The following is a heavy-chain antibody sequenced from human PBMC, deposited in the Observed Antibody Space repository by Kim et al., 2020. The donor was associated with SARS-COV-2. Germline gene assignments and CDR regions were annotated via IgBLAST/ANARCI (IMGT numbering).Heavy chain of an antibody. D-gene: IGHD3-10*01. J-gene: IGHJ5*02. Sequence: GGSLRLSCAASGFTFSSYGMHWVRQAPGKGLEWVAVISYDGSNKYYADSVKGRFTISRDNSKNTLYLQMNSQRAEDTAVYYCATLITMVRGVTLNPPYWFDPWGQGTLVTVSS. CDR2: ISYDGSNK. CDR1: GFTFSSYG. V-gene: IGHV3-30*03. CDR3: ATLITMVRGVTLNPPYWFDP.